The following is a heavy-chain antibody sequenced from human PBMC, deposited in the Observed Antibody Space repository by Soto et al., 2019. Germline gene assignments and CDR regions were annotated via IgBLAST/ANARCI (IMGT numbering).Heavy chain of an antibody. CDR3: ARHRHPRGTVGATSPLDP. V-gene: IGHV3-53*01. J-gene: IGHJ5*02. CDR2: HYSGGSA. D-gene: IGHD1-26*01. CDR1: GFSVSSNY. Sequence: GGSLRLACAISGFSVSSNYLSWVRQAPGKGLEWVSVHYSGGSAYYADSVQGRFTISRDKSNNTLYLQMRRVRAEDTAVYFCARHRHPRGTVGATSPLDPWGQGTQVTVSS.